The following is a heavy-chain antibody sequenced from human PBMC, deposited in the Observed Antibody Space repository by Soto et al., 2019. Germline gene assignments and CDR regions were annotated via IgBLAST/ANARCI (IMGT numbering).Heavy chain of an antibody. CDR3: ARCGELLDLDR. CDR1: GYTFTDYA. D-gene: IGHD1-26*01. Sequence: QVQLVQSGAEEKKPGASVWVSCKASGYTFTDYAMHWVRQAPGQRLEWMGWINAGNGNTKYSQKFQGRVTITRDTSATTAYMELSSLRSEDTAVYYCARCGELLDLDRWGRGTMVTVS. J-gene: IGHJ2*01. CDR2: INAGNGNT. V-gene: IGHV1-3*05.